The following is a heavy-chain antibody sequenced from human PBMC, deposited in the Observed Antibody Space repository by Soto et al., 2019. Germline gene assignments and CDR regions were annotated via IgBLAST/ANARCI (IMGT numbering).Heavy chain of an antibody. V-gene: IGHV1-69*12. J-gene: IGHJ3*02. CDR1: GXTXNXFXXXG. CDR3: AXXXXTXXXXXXXDAFEI. CDR2: IIPVFGTA. Sequence: QVQLVQSGAEVKKPGSXXXVXXXASGXTXNXFXXXGXXXVRQAPGQGLEWMGGIIPVFGTANYAQKFQGRVTISADESTRTAHMELSSLRSEDTAVYXCAXXXXTXXXXXXXDAFEIWGQGTMVTVSS.